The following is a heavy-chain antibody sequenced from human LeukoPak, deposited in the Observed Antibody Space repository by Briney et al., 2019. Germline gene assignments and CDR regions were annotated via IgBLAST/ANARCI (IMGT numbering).Heavy chain of an antibody. CDR1: GFTFSSYS. CDR3: AGESRATDDYGDYGGSS. D-gene: IGHD4-17*01. Sequence: GGSLRLSCAASGFTFSSYSMNWVPQATGKGLGWVSSISSSSSYIYYADSVKGRFTISRDNAKNSLYLQMNSLRAKDTAVYYCAGESRATDDYGDYGGSSWGQRTLVTVSS. J-gene: IGHJ4*02. V-gene: IGHV3-21*01. CDR2: ISSSSSYI.